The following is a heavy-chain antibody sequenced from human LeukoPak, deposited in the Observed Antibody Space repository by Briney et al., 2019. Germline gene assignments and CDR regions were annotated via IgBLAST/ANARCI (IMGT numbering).Heavy chain of an antibody. J-gene: IGHJ4*02. CDR1: GGSFSGYY. CDR2: INHSGST. Sequence: SETLSLTCAVYGGSFSGYYWSWIRQPPGKGLKWIGEINHSGSTNYNPSLKSRVTISVDTSKNQFSLKLSSVTAADTAVYYCARLLGRVVPAAIRDYWGQGTLVTVSS. V-gene: IGHV4-34*01. D-gene: IGHD2-2*02. CDR3: ARLLGRVVPAAIRDY.